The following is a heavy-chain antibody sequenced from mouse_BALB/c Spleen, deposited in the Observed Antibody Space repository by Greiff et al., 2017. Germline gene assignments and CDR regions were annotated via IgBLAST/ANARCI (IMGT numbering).Heavy chain of an antibody. D-gene: IGHD1-1*02. Sequence: DVMLVESGGGLVQPGGSLKLSCAASGFTFSSYTMSWVRQTPEKRLEWVAYISNGGGSTYYPDTVKGRFTISRDNAKNTLYLQMSSLKSEDTAMYYCAIMAKAYWGQGTLVTVSA. J-gene: IGHJ3*01. V-gene: IGHV5-12-2*01. CDR3: AIMAKAY. CDR1: GFTFSSYT. CDR2: ISNGGGST.